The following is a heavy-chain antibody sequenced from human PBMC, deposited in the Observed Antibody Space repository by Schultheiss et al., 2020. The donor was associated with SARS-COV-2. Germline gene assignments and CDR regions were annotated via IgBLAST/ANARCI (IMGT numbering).Heavy chain of an antibody. CDR3: AREPYYYDSSGYSKVDY. D-gene: IGHD3-22*01. V-gene: IGHV4-38-2*02. J-gene: IGHJ4*02. CDR2: IYHSGST. Sequence: SQTLSLTCTVSGYSISSGYYWGWIRQPPGKGLEWIGSIYHSGSTYYNPSLKSRVTISVDTSKNQFSLKLSSVTAADTAVYYCAREPYYYDSSGYSKVDYWGQGTLVTVSS. CDR1: GYSISSGYY.